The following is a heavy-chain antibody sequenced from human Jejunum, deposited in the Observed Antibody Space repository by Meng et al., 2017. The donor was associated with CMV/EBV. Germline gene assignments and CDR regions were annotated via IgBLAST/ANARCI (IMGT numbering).Heavy chain of an antibody. V-gene: IGHV3-21*01. CDR3: AKERMYDIDF. D-gene: IGHD3-9*01. CDR2: ISSSGRYQ. J-gene: IGHJ4*02. CDR1: GFSFDRFR. Sequence: LSCKASGFSFDRFRLNWVRQAPGNGLEWVSSISSSGRYQYYADSLKGRFTISRDNGKNSLYLQMDSLRVEDTAVYYCAKERMYDIDFWGQGILVTVSS.